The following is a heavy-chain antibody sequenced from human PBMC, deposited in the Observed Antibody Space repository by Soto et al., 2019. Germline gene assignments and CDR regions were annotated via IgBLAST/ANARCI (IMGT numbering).Heavy chain of an antibody. CDR2: IRAYDGST. CDR1: GYTFTSYG. V-gene: IGHV1-18*01. J-gene: IGHJ5*02. CDR3: ARHNSQWPNWFDP. Sequence: QVQQVQSGAEVKRPGASAKVSCKASGYTFTSYGFSWVRQAPGQGLDWMGWIRAYDGSTNYAQKFQGRVTMTTDTSTSTAYMELKSLRSDDTAVYYCARHNSQWPNWFDPWGQGTLVTVSS. D-gene: IGHD1-1*01.